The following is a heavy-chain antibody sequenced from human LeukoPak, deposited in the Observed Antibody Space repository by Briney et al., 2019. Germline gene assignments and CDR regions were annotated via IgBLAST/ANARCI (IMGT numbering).Heavy chain of an antibody. CDR1: GFTFSSYG. Sequence: GGSLILSCAASGFTFSSYGMHWVRQAPGKGLEWVVVISYDGGDKYYADSVKGRFTISRDNSKNTLYLQMNSLRAEDTAVYYCAKDRNYVGTLDYWGQGTLVTVSS. CDR2: ISYDGGDK. V-gene: IGHV3-30*18. D-gene: IGHD3-10*02. CDR3: AKDRNYVGTLDY. J-gene: IGHJ4*02.